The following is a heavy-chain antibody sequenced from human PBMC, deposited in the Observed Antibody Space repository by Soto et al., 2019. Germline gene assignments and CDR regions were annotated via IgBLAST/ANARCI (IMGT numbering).Heavy chain of an antibody. CDR2: MSGSSSTT. Sequence: EVRLLDSGGGLGKPGGSLRLSCATSGLTFSNYAMSWVRQAPGGGQEWVSSMSGSSSTTYYADTVRGRFTISRDRTKNTLYLQMSSLRAEDTALSYCAKNQERELPRVIDFWGQGTLVTVSS. J-gene: IGHJ4*02. D-gene: IGHD3-16*02. CDR3: AKNQERELPRVIDF. V-gene: IGHV3-23*01. CDR1: GLTFSNYA.